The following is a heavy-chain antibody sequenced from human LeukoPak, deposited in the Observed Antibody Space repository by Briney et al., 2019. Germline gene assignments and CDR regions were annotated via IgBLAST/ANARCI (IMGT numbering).Heavy chain of an antibody. V-gene: IGHV1-2*02. CDR2: INPNSGGT. CDR1: AYTFTGYY. CDR3: ARAGVGATNYYYYYMDV. D-gene: IGHD1-26*01. J-gene: IGHJ6*03. Sequence: ASVKVSCKASAYTFTGYYMHWVRQAPGQGLEWMGWINPNSGGTNYAQKFQGRVTMTRDTSISTAYMELSRLRSDDTAVYYCARAGVGATNYYYYYMDVWGKGTTVTVSS.